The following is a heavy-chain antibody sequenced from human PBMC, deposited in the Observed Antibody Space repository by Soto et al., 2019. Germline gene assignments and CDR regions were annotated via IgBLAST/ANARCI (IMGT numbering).Heavy chain of an antibody. CDR2: ISGSGGST. V-gene: IGHV3-23*01. D-gene: IGHD6-6*01. Sequence: GGSLRLSCAASGFTFSSYAMSWVRQAPGKGLEWVSAISGSGGSTYYADSVKGRFTSSRDNSKNTLYLQMNSLRAEDTAVYYCAKDQLVTYYYYMDVWGKGTTVTVSS. CDR3: AKDQLVTYYYYMDV. J-gene: IGHJ6*03. CDR1: GFTFSSYA.